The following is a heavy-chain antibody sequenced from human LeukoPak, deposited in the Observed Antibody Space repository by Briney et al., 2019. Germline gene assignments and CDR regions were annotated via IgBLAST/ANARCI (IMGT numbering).Heavy chain of an antibody. CDR2: ISAYNGNT. CDR1: GYTFTSYG. CDR3: ARDRVVPAALRGWFAP. V-gene: IGHV1-18*01. D-gene: IGHD2-2*01. Sequence: ASVKVSCKASGYTFTSYGISWVRQAPGQGLEWMGWISAYNGNTNYAQKLQGRVTMTTDTSTSTAYMELRSLRSDDTAVYYCARDRVVPAALRGWFAPGGKGPLVTVPS. J-gene: IGHJ5*02.